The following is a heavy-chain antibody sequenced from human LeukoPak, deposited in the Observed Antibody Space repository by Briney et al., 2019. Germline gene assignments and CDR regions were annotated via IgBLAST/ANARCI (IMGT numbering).Heavy chain of an antibody. CDR3: ARHQSYRSSSVDY. CDR1: GGSFSGYY. D-gene: IGHD6-6*01. J-gene: IGHJ4*02. Sequence: SETLSLTCAVYGGSFSGYYWSWIRQPPGKGLEWIGEINHSGSTNYNPSLKSRVTISVDTSKNQFSLKLSSVTAADTAVYYCARHQSYRSSSVDYWGQGTLVTVSS. V-gene: IGHV4-34*01. CDR2: INHSGST.